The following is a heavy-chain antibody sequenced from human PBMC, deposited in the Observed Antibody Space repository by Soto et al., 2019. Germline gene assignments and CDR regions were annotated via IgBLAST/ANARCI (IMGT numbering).Heavy chain of an antibody. CDR3: ARDIRGVAFDI. J-gene: IGHJ3*02. D-gene: IGHD1-20*01. V-gene: IGHV3-33*08. CDR1: GFTFSSYS. Sequence: GGSLRLSCVASGFTFSSYSMNWVRQAPGKGLEWVAVIWYDGSNKYYADSVKGRFTISRDNSKNTLYLQMNSLRAEDTAVYYCARDIRGVAFDIWRQGTMVTVSS. CDR2: IWYDGSNK.